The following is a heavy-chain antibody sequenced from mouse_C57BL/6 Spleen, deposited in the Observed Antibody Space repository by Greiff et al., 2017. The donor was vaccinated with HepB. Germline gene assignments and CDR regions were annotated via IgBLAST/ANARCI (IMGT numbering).Heavy chain of an antibody. D-gene: IGHD1-1*01. CDR2: IDPETGGT. V-gene: IGHV1-15*01. CDR3: TRLLRSPFWYFDV. CDR1: GYTFTDYE. Sequence: QVHVKQSGAELVRPGASVTLSCKASGYTFTDYEMHWVKQTPVHGLEWIGAIDPETGGTAYNQKFKGKAILTADKSSSTAYMELRSLTSEDSAVYYCTRLLRSPFWYFDVWGTGTTVTVSS. J-gene: IGHJ1*03.